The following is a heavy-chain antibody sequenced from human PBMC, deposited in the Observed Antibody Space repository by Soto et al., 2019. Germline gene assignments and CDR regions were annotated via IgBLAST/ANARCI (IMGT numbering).Heavy chain of an antibody. J-gene: IGHJ6*02. CDR1: GFTFSSYA. Sequence: PGGSLRLSCAASGFTFSSYAMSWVRQAPGKGLEWVSAISGSGGSTYYADSVKGRFTISRDNSKNTLYLQMNSLRAEDTAVYYCAKEGEEAYYYYYGMDVSGPGTLVTVSS. CDR2: ISGSGGST. CDR3: AKEGEEAYYYYYGMDV. V-gene: IGHV3-23*01.